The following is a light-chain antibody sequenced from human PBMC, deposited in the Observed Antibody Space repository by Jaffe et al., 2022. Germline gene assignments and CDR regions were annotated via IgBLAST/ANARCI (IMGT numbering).Light chain of an antibody. CDR2: WAS. V-gene: IGKV4-1*01. CDR3: QQYYSNPGT. J-gene: IGKJ4*01. Sequence: DIVVTQSPASLSVSLGERATINCKSSQSVLYTSDNKNYLAWYQQKPGQPPKFLIYWASVRESGVPDRFSGSGSGTNFTLTISSLQSEDVATYYCQQYYSNPGTFGGGTKVEIK. CDR1: QSVLYTSDNKNY.